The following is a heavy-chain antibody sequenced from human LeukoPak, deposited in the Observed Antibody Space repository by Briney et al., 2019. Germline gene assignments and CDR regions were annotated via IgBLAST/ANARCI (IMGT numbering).Heavy chain of an antibody. CDR3: ARVTAAAGPDY. CDR2: ITSSGTYM. J-gene: IGHJ4*02. D-gene: IGHD6-13*01. Sequence: KSGGPLRLSCAASGFTFSSYSMNWVRQAPGKGLEWVSSITSSGTYMYYADSVKGRFTISRDNAKNSLYLQMNSLRADDTAVYYCARVTAAAGPDYWGQGTLVTVSS. V-gene: IGHV3-21*01. CDR1: GFTFSSYS.